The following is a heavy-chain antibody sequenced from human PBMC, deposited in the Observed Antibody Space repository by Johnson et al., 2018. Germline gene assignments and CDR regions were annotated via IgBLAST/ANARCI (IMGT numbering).Heavy chain of an antibody. D-gene: IGHD2-15*01. J-gene: IGHJ6*03. Sequence: VQLVESGGGVVQPGRSLRLSCAASGFTFSSYAMHWVRQAPGKGLEWVAVISYDGSNKYYADSVKGRFTISRDNSKNPLYLQMNSLRAEDTAVYYCAKGTVAADYMDVWGKGTTVTVSS. CDR3: AKGTVAADYMDV. V-gene: IGHV3-30-3*01. CDR2: ISYDGSNK. CDR1: GFTFSSYA.